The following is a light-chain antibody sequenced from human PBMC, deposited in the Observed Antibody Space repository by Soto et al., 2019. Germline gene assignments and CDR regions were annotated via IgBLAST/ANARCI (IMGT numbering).Light chain of an antibody. CDR1: EPIKTYY. CDR2: GVY. V-gene: IGKV3-20*01. Sequence: IVLTQSPGTLSVSPGETATLSCKASEPIKTYYFGWYQQKPGQSPRLLIYGVYSRATGIPDRFSGSGSGTDFTLTISRLEHEDFAVYYCQFYGSSLITFGQGTRLDIK. J-gene: IGKJ5*01. CDR3: QFYGSSLIT.